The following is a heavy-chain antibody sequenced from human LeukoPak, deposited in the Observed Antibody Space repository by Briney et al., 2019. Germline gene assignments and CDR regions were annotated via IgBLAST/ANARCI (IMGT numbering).Heavy chain of an antibody. CDR3: ARGTGYDVLTGYDY. CDR2: INWNSGSI. V-gene: IGHV3-20*04. J-gene: IGHJ4*02. Sequence: PGGSLRLSCAASGFTFDDYGMNWVRQVPGKGLEWVSGINWNSGSIGYADSVKGRFTISRDNAENSLYLQMNSLRAEDTAFYFCARGTGYDVLTGYDYWGQGTLVTVSS. CDR1: GFTFDDYG. D-gene: IGHD3-9*01.